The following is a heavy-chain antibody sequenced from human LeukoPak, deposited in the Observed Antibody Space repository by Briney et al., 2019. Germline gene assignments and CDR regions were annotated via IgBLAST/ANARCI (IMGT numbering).Heavy chain of an antibody. J-gene: IGHJ4*02. V-gene: IGHV4-59*01. CDR1: GGSISSYY. D-gene: IGHD3-10*01. CDR2: IYYSGST. CDR3: ARGLYYGSGSYYYFDY. Sequence: SETLSLTCTVSGGSISSYYWSWIRQPPGKGLEWIGYIYYSGSTNYNPSLKSRVTISVDTSKNQFSLELSSVTAADTAVYYCARGLYYGSGSYYYFDYWGQGTLVTVSS.